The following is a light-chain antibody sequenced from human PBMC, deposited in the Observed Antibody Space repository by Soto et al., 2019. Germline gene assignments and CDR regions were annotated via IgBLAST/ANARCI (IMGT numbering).Light chain of an antibody. CDR1: QSISNS. Sequence: DIQMTQSPSSLSASVGDRVTITCRASQSISNSVNWYQQKPGKAPKLLISAASRLQSGVPSRFIGSGSGTDFTLTITSLHPEDFASYYYQQGYSTPADTFGQGTKLEIK. CDR3: QQGYSTPADT. V-gene: IGKV1-39*01. J-gene: IGKJ2*01. CDR2: AAS.